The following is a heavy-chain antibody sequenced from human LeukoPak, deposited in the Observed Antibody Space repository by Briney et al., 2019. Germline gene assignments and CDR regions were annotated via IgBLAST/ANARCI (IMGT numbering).Heavy chain of an antibody. Sequence: SETLSLTCTVSGGSISSSSYYWGWIRQPPGKGLEWIGSIYYSGSTYYNPSLKSRVTISVDTSKNQFSLKLSSVTAADTAVYYCARVIGDSSSPWRGVMDVWGKGTTVTVSS. V-gene: IGHV4-39*01. D-gene: IGHD6-6*01. CDR2: IYYSGST. CDR3: ARVIGDSSSPWRGVMDV. CDR1: GGSISSSSYY. J-gene: IGHJ6*03.